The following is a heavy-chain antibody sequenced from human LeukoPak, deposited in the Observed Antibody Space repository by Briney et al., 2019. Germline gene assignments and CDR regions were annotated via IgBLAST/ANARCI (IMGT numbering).Heavy chain of an antibody. CDR3: ATRSIVGATSQYFQH. J-gene: IGHJ1*01. CDR1: GGSISSSSYY. CDR2: IYYSGST. V-gene: IGHV4-39*07. Sequence: SETLSLTCTVSGGSISSSSYYWGWIRQPPGKGLEWIGGIYYSGSTYYNPSLKSRVTISEDTSRNQFSLKLSSVTAADTAVYYCATRSIVGATSQYFQHWGQGTLVTVSS. D-gene: IGHD1-26*01.